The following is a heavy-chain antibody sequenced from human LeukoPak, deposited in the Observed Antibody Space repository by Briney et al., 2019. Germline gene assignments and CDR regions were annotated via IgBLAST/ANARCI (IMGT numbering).Heavy chain of an antibody. CDR3: ARHSGASPHYFDY. Sequence: SETLSLTCTVSGGSISNYYWSWIRQPPGKGLEWIGFIYYSGTTHYNPSLKSRVTMSVATSNNQFSLRLSSVTAADTAVYYCARHSGASPHYFDYWGQGALVTVSS. CDR1: GGSISNYY. J-gene: IGHJ4*02. D-gene: IGHD1-26*01. V-gene: IGHV4-59*08. CDR2: IYYSGTT.